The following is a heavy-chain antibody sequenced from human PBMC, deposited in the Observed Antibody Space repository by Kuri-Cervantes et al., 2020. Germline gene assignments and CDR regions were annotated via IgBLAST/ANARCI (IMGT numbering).Heavy chain of an antibody. CDR3: TTALRRGSSN. CDR2: IKSKTDGGTT. CDR1: GFTFSSFT. J-gene: IGHJ4*02. V-gene: IGHV3-15*01. D-gene: IGHD1-26*01. Sequence: GESLKISCAASGFTFSSFTMSWVRQAPGKGLEWVGRIKSKTDGGTTDYAAPVEGRFTISRDVSKNTLYLQMNSLKTEDTAVYYCTTALRRGSSNWGQGTLVTVSS.